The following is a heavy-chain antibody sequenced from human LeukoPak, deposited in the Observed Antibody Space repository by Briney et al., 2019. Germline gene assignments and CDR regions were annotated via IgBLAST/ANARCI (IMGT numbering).Heavy chain of an antibody. CDR2: INPNSGGT. D-gene: IGHD3-22*01. CDR3: ARVGYYYDSSGYYDY. J-gene: IGHJ4*02. Sequence: ASVKVSCKASGYSFTDYYINWVRQAPGQGLEWMGWINPNSGGTNYAQKFQGRVTMTRDTSISTAYMELSRLRSDDTAVYYCARVGYYYDSSGYYDYWGQGTLVTVSS. V-gene: IGHV1-2*02. CDR1: GYSFTDYY.